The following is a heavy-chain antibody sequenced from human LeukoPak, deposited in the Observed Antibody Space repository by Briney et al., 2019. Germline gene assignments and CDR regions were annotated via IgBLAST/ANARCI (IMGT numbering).Heavy chain of an antibody. Sequence: SQTLSLTCTVSGDSINTGGYYWSWIRQHPGKVLEWIGYVYYSGSTHYNPTLKSRVTMSVDPSKNQFSLKLSSVTAADTAVYYCARLGRLHYYDSSGYYYGYWGQGTLVTVSS. J-gene: IGHJ4*02. V-gene: IGHV4-31*03. CDR2: VYYSGST. D-gene: IGHD3-22*01. CDR3: ARLGRLHYYDSSGYYYGY. CDR1: GDSINTGGYY.